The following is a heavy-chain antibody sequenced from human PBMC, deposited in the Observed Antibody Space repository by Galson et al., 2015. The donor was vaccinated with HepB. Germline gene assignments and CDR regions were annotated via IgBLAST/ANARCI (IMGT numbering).Heavy chain of an antibody. CDR1: GYSFSSYW. D-gene: IGHD2-2*01. CDR2: IYPGDSDI. CDR3: ARRKGVVVPGFLKGSDYYMDV. Sequence: QSGAEVKKPGQSLKISCKGSGYSFSSYWIGWARQMPGKGLEWMGIIYPGDSDIRYSSSFQGQVTFSADKSINTVYLQWSSLKASDTAIYYCARRKGVVVPGFLKGSDYYMDVWGEGTSVTVSS. J-gene: IGHJ6*03. V-gene: IGHV5-51*01.